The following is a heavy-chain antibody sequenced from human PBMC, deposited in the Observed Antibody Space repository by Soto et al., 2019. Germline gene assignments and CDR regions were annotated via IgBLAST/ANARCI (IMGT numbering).Heavy chain of an antibody. CDR1: GYTFTSYG. D-gene: IGHD2-2*01. CDR3: ARLLRYQLLDNWFDP. CDR2: ISAYNGNT. Sequence: ASVKVSCKASGYTFTSYGISWVRQAPGQGLEWMGWISAYNGNTNYAQKLQGRVTMTTDTSTSTAYMELRSLRSDDTAVYYCARLLRYQLLDNWFDPWGQGTLVTVSS. V-gene: IGHV1-18*01. J-gene: IGHJ5*02.